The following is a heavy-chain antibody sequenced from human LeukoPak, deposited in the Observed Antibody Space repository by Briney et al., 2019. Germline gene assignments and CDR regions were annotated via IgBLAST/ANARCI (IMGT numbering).Heavy chain of an antibody. CDR1: RYTFTSYD. CDR2: MNPNSGNT. CDR3: ARDQRYSSSEFNWFDP. Sequence: GDSLKVSCKPSRYTFTSYDINWVRQATGQRLDWMGWMNPNSGNTGYAQKFQGRVTTTKNTSISTAYIELSSLRSEDTAVYYCARDQRYSSSEFNWFDPWGQGTLVTVSS. D-gene: IGHD6-13*01. J-gene: IGHJ5*02. V-gene: IGHV1-8*01.